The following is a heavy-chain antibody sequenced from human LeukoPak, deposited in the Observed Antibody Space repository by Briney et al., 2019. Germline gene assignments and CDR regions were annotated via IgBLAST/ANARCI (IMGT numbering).Heavy chain of an antibody. Sequence: ASVKVSCKASGYTFTGYYMHWVQQAPGQGLEWMGWINPNSGGTNYAQKFQGRVTMTRDTSISTAYMELSRLRSDDTAVYYCARDSAPRWFGEQPNYYYMDVWGKGTTVTVSS. CDR3: ARDSAPRWFGEQPNYYYMDV. V-gene: IGHV1-2*02. D-gene: IGHD3-10*01. J-gene: IGHJ6*03. CDR2: INPNSGGT. CDR1: GYTFTGYY.